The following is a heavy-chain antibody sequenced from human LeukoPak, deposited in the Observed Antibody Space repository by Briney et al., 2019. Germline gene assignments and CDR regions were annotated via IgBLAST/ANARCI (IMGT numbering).Heavy chain of an antibody. CDR1: GFTFNNAW. J-gene: IGHJ4*02. Sequence: PGGSLRLSCAASGFTFNNAWMSWVRQAPGKGLEWVGRIKSKADGGTTDYAAPVKGRFTISRDDSKNTLYLQMNSLRTEDTAVYYCARSFHRGHFDYWGQGTLVTVSS. D-gene: IGHD3-10*01. V-gene: IGHV3-15*01. CDR3: ARSFHRGHFDY. CDR2: IKSKADGGTT.